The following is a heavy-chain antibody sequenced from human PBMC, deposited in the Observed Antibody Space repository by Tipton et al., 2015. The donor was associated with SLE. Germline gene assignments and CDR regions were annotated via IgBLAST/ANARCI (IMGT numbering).Heavy chain of an antibody. CDR3: ARGLDSSSGAFDI. Sequence: SLRLSCADSGFTFSSYSMNWVRQAPGKGLEWLSSISSSSSYISSADSVKGRFTISRDNAKNSLYLQMNSLRAEDTAVYYCARGLDSSSGAFDIWGQGTMVTVSS. CDR2: ISSSSSYI. V-gene: IGHV3-21*01. CDR1: GFTFSSYS. J-gene: IGHJ3*02. D-gene: IGHD6-6*01.